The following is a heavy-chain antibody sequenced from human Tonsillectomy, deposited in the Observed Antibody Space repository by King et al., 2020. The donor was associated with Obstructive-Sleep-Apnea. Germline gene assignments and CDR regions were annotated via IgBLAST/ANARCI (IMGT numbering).Heavy chain of an antibody. CDR3: ARGGGKYSSSWYYDY. J-gene: IGHJ4*02. CDR1: GGSIRSYY. V-gene: IGHV4-59*01. CDR2: IYYTGRT. Sequence: QLQESGPGLVKPTETLSLACSVSGGSIRSYYWSWIRPPPGRGLECIGYIYYTGRTKYNPSLKSRVTISVDTSKNQVSLKLSSVTAADTAVYFCARGGGKYSSSWYYDYWGQGTRVTVSS. D-gene: IGHD6-13*01.